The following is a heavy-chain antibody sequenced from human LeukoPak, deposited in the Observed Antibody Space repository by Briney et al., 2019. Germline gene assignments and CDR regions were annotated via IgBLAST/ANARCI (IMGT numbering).Heavy chain of an antibody. Sequence: TSETLSLTCTVSGGSISSSSYYWGWIRQPPGKGLEWIGEINHSGSTNYNPSLKSRVTISVDTSKNQFSLKLSSVTAADTAVYYCARHRWPHAFDIWGQGTMVTVSS. CDR2: INHSGST. D-gene: IGHD4-23*01. J-gene: IGHJ3*02. CDR1: GGSISSSSYY. CDR3: ARHRWPHAFDI. V-gene: IGHV4-39*01.